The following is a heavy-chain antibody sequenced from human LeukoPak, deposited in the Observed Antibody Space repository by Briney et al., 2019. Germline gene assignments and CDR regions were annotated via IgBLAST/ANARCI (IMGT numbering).Heavy chain of an antibody. CDR1: GGSFSGYY. CDR2: INHSGST. CDR3: ARSPGYCSSTSCYIYYYGMDV. Sequence: SETLSLTCAVYGGSFSGYYWSWIRQPPGKGLEWIGEINHSGSTNYNPSLKSRVTISVDTSKNQFSLKLSSVTAADTAVYYCARSPGYCSSTSCYIYYYGMDVWGQGTTVTVSS. V-gene: IGHV4-34*01. J-gene: IGHJ6*02. D-gene: IGHD2-2*02.